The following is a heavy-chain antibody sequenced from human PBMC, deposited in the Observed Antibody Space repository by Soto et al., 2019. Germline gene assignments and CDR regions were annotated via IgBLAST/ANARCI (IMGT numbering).Heavy chain of an antibody. V-gene: IGHV6-1*01. D-gene: IGHD1-1*01. Sequence: QVQLQQSSPGLVKPSQALSLTCDISGDSVSSXSAGWNWIRQTPSRGLEWLGRTYYKSKWYYTYAASVKSRITVSPDTSKNQFSLQLTSVTPEDTAVYYCARGSWDDVSGHYYMDVWDKGTTVTVSS. CDR2: TYYKSKWYY. CDR3: ARGSWDDVSGHYYMDV. J-gene: IGHJ6*03. CDR1: GDSVSSXSAG.